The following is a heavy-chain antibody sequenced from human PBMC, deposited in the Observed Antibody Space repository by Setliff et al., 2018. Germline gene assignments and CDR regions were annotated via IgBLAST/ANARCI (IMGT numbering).Heavy chain of an antibody. Sequence: SETLSLTCTVSSGSISSDNYYWGWIRQPPGKGLEWIGTLSYNGNAYYTPSLKSRVTISLDMSKNQFSLTLRSVTAADTAMYYCARGINSVSWTPKYWGRGTLVTVSS. CDR1: SGSISSDNYY. CDR2: LSYNGNA. CDR3: ARGINSVSWTPKY. D-gene: IGHD6-13*01. J-gene: IGHJ4*02. V-gene: IGHV4-39*01.